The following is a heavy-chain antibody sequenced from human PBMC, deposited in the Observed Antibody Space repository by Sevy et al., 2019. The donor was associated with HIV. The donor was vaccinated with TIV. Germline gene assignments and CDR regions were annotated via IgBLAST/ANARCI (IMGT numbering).Heavy chain of an antibody. J-gene: IGHJ6*03. CDR1: GFTFSSYD. V-gene: IGHV3-13*01. CDR2: IGTAGDT. D-gene: IGHD6-6*01. Sequence: GGSLRLSCAASGFTFSSYDMHWVRQATGKGLEWVSAIGTAGDTYYPGSVKGRFTISRENAKNSLYLQMNSLRAGDTAVFYCASAEGSIAARFYYYYYMDVWGKGTTVTVSS. CDR3: ASAEGSIAARFYYYYYMDV.